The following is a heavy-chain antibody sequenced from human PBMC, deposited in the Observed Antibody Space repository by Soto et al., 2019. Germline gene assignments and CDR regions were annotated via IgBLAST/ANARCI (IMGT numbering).Heavy chain of an antibody. Sequence: ASVKVSCTASGYTFSGYYIHWLRQAPGQGLEWMGWINPNSGGTNYAQKFQGRVTVTRDTPTSTAYMELSRLTSDDTAVYYCARSLTEGYCTITGCYTRPLYGMDVWGQGTTVTVSS. CDR1: GYTFSGYY. CDR2: INPNSGGT. D-gene: IGHD2-2*02. J-gene: IGHJ6*02. CDR3: ARSLTEGYCTITGCYTRPLYGMDV. V-gene: IGHV1-2*02.